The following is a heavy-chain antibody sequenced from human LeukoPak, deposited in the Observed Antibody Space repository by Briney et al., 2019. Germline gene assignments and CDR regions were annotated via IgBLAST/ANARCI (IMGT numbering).Heavy chain of an antibody. D-gene: IGHD1-26*01. Sequence: SETLSLTCTVSGGSISSYYWSWIRQPPGKGLEWIGYIYYSGGTNYNPSLKSRVTISVDTSKNQFSLKLSSVTAADTAVYYCARGVYSGSYYRIDYWGQGTLVTVSS. CDR3: ARGVYSGSYYRIDY. J-gene: IGHJ4*02. V-gene: IGHV4-59*01. CDR2: IYYSGGT. CDR1: GGSISSYY.